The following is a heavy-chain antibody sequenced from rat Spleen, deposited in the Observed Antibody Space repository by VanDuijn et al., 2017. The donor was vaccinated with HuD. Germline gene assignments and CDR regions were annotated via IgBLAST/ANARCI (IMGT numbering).Heavy chain of an antibody. D-gene: IGHD4-4*01. Sequence: QVQLKESGPGLVQPSQTLSLTCTVAGFSLTSYNVHWVRQPPGKGLEWMGVIWNTGGTRYNSALKSRLSISKDTSKSQVFLKMNSLQTEDTATYYCDRDGGNSGPNWFAYWGQGTLVTVSS. CDR1: GFSLTSYN. CDR2: IWNTGGT. J-gene: IGHJ3*01. CDR3: DRDGGNSGPNWFAY. V-gene: IGHV2-41*01.